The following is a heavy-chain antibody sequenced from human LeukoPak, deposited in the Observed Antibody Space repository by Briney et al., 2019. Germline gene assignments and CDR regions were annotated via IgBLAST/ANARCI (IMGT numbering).Heavy chain of an antibody. J-gene: IGHJ6*03. D-gene: IGHD3-22*01. Sequence: SVKVSCKASGGTFSNYAISWVRQAPGQGLEWMGGIIPIFGTTNYAQKFQGRVTITADKSTSTAYMELSSLRSEDTAVYYCAREHYYDSSGYYYYYYYMDVWGKGTTVTVSS. CDR2: IIPIFGTT. V-gene: IGHV1-69*06. CDR1: GGTFSNYA. CDR3: AREHYYDSSGYYYYYYYMDV.